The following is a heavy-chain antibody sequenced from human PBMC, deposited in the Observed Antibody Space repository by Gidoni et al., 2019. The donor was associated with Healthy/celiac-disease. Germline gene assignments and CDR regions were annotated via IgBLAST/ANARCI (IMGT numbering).Heavy chain of an antibody. CDR3: ARGSPSYYDYVWGSYRQGYFDY. J-gene: IGHJ4*02. CDR2: INPNSGGT. Sequence: QVQLVQSGAEVKKPGASVKVSCKASGSTFTGYYMHWMRQAPGQGLEWMGWINPNSGGTNYAQKFQGWVTMTRDTSISTAYMELSRLRSDDTAVYYCARGSPSYYDYVWGSYRQGYFDYWGQGTLVTVSS. D-gene: IGHD3-16*02. V-gene: IGHV1-2*04. CDR1: GSTFTGYY.